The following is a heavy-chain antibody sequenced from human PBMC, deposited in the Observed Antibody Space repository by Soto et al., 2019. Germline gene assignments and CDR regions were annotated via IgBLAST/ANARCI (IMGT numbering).Heavy chain of an antibody. J-gene: IGHJ6*02. CDR3: ASLHAAARPPHYYYYYGMDV. Sequence: QVQLQQWGAGLLKPSETLSLTCAVYGGSFSGYYWSWIRQPPGKGLEWIGEINHSGSTNYNPSLKSRVTISVDASKNQFSLKLSSVTAADTAVYYCASLHAAARPPHYYYYYGMDVWGQGTTVTVSS. V-gene: IGHV4-34*01. CDR1: GGSFSGYY. CDR2: INHSGST. D-gene: IGHD6-6*01.